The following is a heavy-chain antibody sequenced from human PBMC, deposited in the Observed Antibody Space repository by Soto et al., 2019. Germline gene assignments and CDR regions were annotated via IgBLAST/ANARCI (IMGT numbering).Heavy chain of an antibody. V-gene: IGHV3-74*01. J-gene: IGHJ6*02. CDR1: GFTFSSYW. CDR3: ARAVADSSGWHRSDV. CDR2: INSDGSST. D-gene: IGHD6-19*01. Sequence: QTGGSLRLSCAASGFTFSSYWMHWVRQAPGKGLVWVSRINSDGSSTSYADSVKGRFTISRDNAKNTLYLQMNSLRAEDTAVYYCARAVADSSGWHRSDVWGQGTTVTVSS.